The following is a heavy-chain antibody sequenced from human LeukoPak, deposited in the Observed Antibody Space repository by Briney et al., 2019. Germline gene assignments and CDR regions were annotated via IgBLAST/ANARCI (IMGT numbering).Heavy chain of an antibody. CDR2: IKNDGSTT. Sequence: GGSLRLSCAASGFTFSSYWMHWVRQAPGKGLVWVSCIKNDGSTTNYADSVKGRFTISRDSAKNTLYLQMNSLRAEDTAMYYRARDPGATSSFIFDYWGQGTLVTVSS. CDR3: ARDPGATSSFIFDY. V-gene: IGHV3-74*01. CDR1: GFTFSSYW. D-gene: IGHD1-26*01. J-gene: IGHJ4*02.